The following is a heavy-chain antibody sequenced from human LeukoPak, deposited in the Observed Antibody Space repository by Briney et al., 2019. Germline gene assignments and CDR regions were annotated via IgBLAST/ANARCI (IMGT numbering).Heavy chain of an antibody. Sequence: PGGSLRLSCAASGFTFSSYGMHWVRQAPGKGLEWVAVISYDGSNKYYADSVKGRFTISRDNSKNTLYLQMNSLKTEDTAVYYCTTDVEDYGDHNFDYWGQGTLVTVSS. CDR3: TTDVEDYGDHNFDY. CDR2: ISYDGSNK. J-gene: IGHJ4*02. CDR1: GFTFSSYG. V-gene: IGHV3-30*03. D-gene: IGHD4-17*01.